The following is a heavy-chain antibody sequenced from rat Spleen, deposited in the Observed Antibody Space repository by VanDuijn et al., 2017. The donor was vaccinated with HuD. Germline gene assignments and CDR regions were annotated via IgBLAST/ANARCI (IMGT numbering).Heavy chain of an antibody. CDR2: ITSGGSDT. D-gene: IGHD1-11*01. Sequence: EVQLVESGGCLVQTGRSLKLSCAASGFTFSSFAMAWVRQAPKKGLEWVASITSGGSDTYYPDSVKGRFTISRDNAKSTLYLQMDSLRSEDTATYYCANDPSTTEGILANWFTYWGQGTLVTVSS. CDR3: ANDPSTTEGILANWFTY. V-gene: IGHV5-25*01. CDR1: GFTFSSFA. J-gene: IGHJ3*01.